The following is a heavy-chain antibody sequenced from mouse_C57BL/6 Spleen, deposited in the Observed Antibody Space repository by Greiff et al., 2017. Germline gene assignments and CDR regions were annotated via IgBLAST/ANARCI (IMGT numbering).Heavy chain of an antibody. CDR3: ARNGYYWSYYAIDY. D-gene: IGHD2-3*01. J-gene: IGHJ4*01. CDR1: GYTFTSYW. Sequence: QVQLQQPGAELVRPGSSVQLSCKASGYTFTSYWMHWVKQRPIQGLEWIGTIDPSDSETHYNQKFKDKATLTVDKSSSTAYMQLSSLTAEDSAVYYCARNGYYWSYYAIDYWGQGTSVTVSA. V-gene: IGHV1-52*01. CDR2: IDPSDSET.